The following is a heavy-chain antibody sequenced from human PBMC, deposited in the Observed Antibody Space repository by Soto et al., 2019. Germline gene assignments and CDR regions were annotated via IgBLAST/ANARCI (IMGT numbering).Heavy chain of an antibody. V-gene: IGHV3-23*01. Sequence: GGSLRLSCVASGFTFSRYVMTWVRQAPGKGLEWVSTINSNGGSTYYTDYVKGRFTISRDNSKNSLYLQMNGLRAEDTAVYFCARVPDLDYCSRTSCLYYFDYWGQGALVTVSS. J-gene: IGHJ4*02. D-gene: IGHD2-2*01. CDR2: INSNGGST. CDR3: ARVPDLDYCSRTSCLYYFDY. CDR1: GFTFSRYV.